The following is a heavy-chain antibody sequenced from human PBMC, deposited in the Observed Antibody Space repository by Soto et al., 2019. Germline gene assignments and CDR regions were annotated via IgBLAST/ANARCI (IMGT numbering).Heavy chain of an antibody. CDR1: GGSISSGGYS. J-gene: IGHJ5*02. CDR3: ARSTVTIQEPWFDP. V-gene: IGHV4-30-2*01. CDR2: IYHSGST. D-gene: IGHD4-4*01. Sequence: SETLSLTCAVSGGSISSGGYSWSWIRQPPGKGLEWIGYIYHSGSTYYNPSLKSRVTISVDRSKNQFSLKLSSVTAADTAVYYCARSTVTIQEPWFDPWGQGTLVTVSS.